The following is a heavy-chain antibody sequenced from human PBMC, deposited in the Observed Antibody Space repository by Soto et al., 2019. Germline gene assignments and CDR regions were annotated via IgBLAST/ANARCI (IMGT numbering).Heavy chain of an antibody. CDR1: GFTFSSYG. V-gene: IGHV3-33*01. Sequence: QVQLVESGGGVVQPGRSLRLSCAASGFTFSSYGMHWVRQAPGKGLEWVAVIWYDGSNKYYADSVKGRFTISKDNSKNPLYLQMNSLRAEVTAVYYCARDPIAVAGAQGVGWFDPWGQGTLVTVSS. CDR3: ARDPIAVAGAQGVGWFDP. CDR2: IWYDGSNK. D-gene: IGHD6-19*01. J-gene: IGHJ5*02.